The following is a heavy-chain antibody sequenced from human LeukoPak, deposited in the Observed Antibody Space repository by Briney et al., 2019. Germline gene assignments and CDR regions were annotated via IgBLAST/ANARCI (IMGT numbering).Heavy chain of an antibody. D-gene: IGHD4-11*01. CDR3: ARDDHSPHYHYAMGV. Sequence: SETLSLTCTVSGGSISSSSWSWVRQDPGKRLEWIGFIWYSGDTDYNPSLRSRVTISVDTSKNQFSLKLNSVTAADTAVYYCARDDHSPHYHYAMGVWGQGITVTVSS. J-gene: IGHJ6*02. V-gene: IGHV4-59*01. CDR1: GGSISSSS. CDR2: IWYSGDT.